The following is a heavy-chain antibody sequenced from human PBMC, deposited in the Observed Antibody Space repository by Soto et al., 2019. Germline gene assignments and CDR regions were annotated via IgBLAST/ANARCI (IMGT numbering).Heavy chain of an antibody. Sequence: QVQLVQSGAEVKKPGASVKVSCQASGFTFTNYGISWMRQASGQGLEWLGWISGYNGNTNYAQRFQGRLTLTTDTSTSTAYLDLRRLRYDDTAVYYCAREHAGGYSGLFDPWGQGTLVTVSS. CDR3: AREHAGGYSGLFDP. V-gene: IGHV1-18*01. CDR1: GFTFTNYG. J-gene: IGHJ5*02. D-gene: IGHD5-12*01. CDR2: ISGYNGNT.